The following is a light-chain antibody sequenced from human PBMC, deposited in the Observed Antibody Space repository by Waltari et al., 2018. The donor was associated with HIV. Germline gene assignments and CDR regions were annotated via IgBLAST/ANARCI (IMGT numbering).Light chain of an antibody. CDR3: AAWDDSLSGWV. J-gene: IGLJ3*02. CDR2: RTN. Sequence: QSVVTQPPSASGTPGHRVTISCSGSSSNIGSNYVYWYQQLPGTAPKLLIYRTNQRSSGVPDRLSGSKYGTSASLAISGLRPEDEAEYYCAAWDDSLSGWVFGGGTKLTVL. V-gene: IGLV1-47*01. CDR1: SSNIGSNY.